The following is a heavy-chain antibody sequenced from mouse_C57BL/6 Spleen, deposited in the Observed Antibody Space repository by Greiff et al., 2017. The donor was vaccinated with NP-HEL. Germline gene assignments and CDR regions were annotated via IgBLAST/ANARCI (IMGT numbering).Heavy chain of an antibody. Sequence: VQLQQSGPVLVKPGASVKMSCKASGYTFTDYYMNWVKQSHGKSLEWIGVINPYNGGTSYNQKFKGKATLTVDKSSSTAYMELNSLTSEDSAVYYCARDGYYGSTDWYFDVWGTGTTVTVSS. J-gene: IGHJ1*03. CDR3: ARDGYYGSTDWYFDV. V-gene: IGHV1-19*01. CDR2: INPYNGGT. CDR1: GYTFTDYY. D-gene: IGHD1-1*01.